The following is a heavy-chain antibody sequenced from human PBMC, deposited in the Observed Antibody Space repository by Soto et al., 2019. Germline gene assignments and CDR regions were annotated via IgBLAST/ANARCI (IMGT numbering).Heavy chain of an antibody. J-gene: IGHJ4*02. V-gene: IGHV3-33*01. D-gene: IGHD3-10*01. Sequence: QVQLVESGGGVVQPGRSLRLSCAASGFTFSSYGMHWVRQAPGKWLEWVAVIWYDGSNKYYADSVKGRFTISRDNSMNSLYLQMNSLRDEDTVVYYCAIDHLWFGELLPAEFDEWGQRTLVTVFS. CDR1: GFTFSSYG. CDR2: IWYDGSNK. CDR3: AIDHLWFGELLPAEFDE.